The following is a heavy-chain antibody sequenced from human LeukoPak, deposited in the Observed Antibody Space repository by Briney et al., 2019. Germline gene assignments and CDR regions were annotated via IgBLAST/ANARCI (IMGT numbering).Heavy chain of an antibody. V-gene: IGHV4-39*07. Sequence: SETLSLTCTVSGGSISSSSYYWGWIRQPPGKGLEWIGSIYYSGSTYYNPSLKSRVTISVDTSKNQFSLKLSSVTAADTAVYCCASNTKAYFDYWGQGTLVTVSS. CDR2: IYYSGST. J-gene: IGHJ4*02. D-gene: IGHD2-8*01. CDR1: GGSISSSSYY. CDR3: ASNTKAYFDY.